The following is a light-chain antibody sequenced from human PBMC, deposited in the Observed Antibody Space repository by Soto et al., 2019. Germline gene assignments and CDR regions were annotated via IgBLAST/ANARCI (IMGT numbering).Light chain of an antibody. CDR3: QHYVTWPLT. V-gene: IGKV3-15*01. CDR2: DTS. CDR1: QSISFN. J-gene: IGKJ4*01. Sequence: EIVMTQSPAALSVSPGERVTLSCRASQSISFNLAWYQQKPGQTPRLLIYDTSIRAAGVPARFSGSRSGAEFTLTISSLQSEDFAVYYCQHYVTWPLTFGGGSMVAIK.